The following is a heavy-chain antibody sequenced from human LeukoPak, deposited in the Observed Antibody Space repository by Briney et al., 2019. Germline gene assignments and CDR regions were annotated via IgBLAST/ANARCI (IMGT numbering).Heavy chain of an antibody. Sequence: PGGSLRLSCEASRFTFSSYFMHWVRQPPGKGLEWVAIISYDENNKNYADSVKGQFTISRDNSKKMMYLQMNSLRVGDTAVYYCANGGGSGRKNYYYMDVWGKGTTVTVSS. CDR3: ANGGGSGRKNYYYMDV. D-gene: IGHD3-10*01. J-gene: IGHJ6*03. CDR1: RFTFSSYF. V-gene: IGHV3-30*18. CDR2: ISYDENNK.